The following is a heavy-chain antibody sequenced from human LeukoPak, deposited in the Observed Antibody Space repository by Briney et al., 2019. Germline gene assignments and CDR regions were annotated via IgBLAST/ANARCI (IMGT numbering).Heavy chain of an antibody. Sequence: PSETLSLTCTVSGVSIRSSSYYWGWIRQPPGKGLEWIGSIYYSGSTYYNPSLKSRVTISVDTSKNQFSLKLSSVTAADTAVYYCARAAFYDILTGYSQTWFDPWGQGTLVTVSS. D-gene: IGHD3-9*01. CDR1: GVSIRSSSYY. J-gene: IGHJ5*02. V-gene: IGHV4-39*07. CDR3: ARAAFYDILTGYSQTWFDP. CDR2: IYYSGST.